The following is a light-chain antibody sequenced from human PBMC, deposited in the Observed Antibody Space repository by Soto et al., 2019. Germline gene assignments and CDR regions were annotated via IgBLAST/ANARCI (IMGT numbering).Light chain of an antibody. Sequence: EIVLTQSPATLSLYPGERATLSCRASQYINTRLAWYQHRPGQAPGLLIYQTPIRAAGIPARFSASGSGTDFTLTISDVQPEDFALYYCHQRQSWPRTFGQGTKVDI. CDR2: QTP. CDR1: QYINTR. J-gene: IGKJ1*01. V-gene: IGKV3-11*01. CDR3: HQRQSWPRT.